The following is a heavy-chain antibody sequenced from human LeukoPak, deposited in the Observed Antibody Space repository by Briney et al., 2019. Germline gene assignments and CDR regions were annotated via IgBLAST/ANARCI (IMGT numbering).Heavy chain of an antibody. D-gene: IGHD6-6*01. CDR2: IYTSGST. J-gene: IGHJ4*02. V-gene: IGHV4-4*07. CDR1: GVSLSDFH. Sequence: SETLSLTCAVSGVSLSDFHWSWIRQPAGKGLEWIGRIYTSGSTNYNPSLKSRVTISVDTSKNQFSLKLSSVTAADTAVYYCARTRSSSSPYFDYWGQGTLVTVSS. CDR3: ARTRSSSSPYFDY.